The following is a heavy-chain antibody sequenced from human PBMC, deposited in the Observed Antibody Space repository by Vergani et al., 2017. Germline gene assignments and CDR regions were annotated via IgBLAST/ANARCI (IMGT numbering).Heavy chain of an antibody. CDR1: GYTFTSYG. V-gene: IGHV1-18*01. Sequence: QVQLVQSGAEVKKPGASVKVSCKASGYTFTSYGISWVRQAPGQGLEWMGWISAYNGNTNYAQKLQGRVTMTTDTSTSTAYMELRSLRSDDTAVYYCARAPRRALLWFGVRMDVWGKGTTVTVSS. D-gene: IGHD3-10*01. J-gene: IGHJ6*04. CDR3: ARAPRRALLWFGVRMDV. CDR2: ISAYNGNT.